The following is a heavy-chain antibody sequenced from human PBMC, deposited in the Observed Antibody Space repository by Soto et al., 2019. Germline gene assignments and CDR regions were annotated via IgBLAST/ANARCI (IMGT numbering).Heavy chain of an antibody. J-gene: IGHJ4*02. CDR2: VYHSGTT. D-gene: IGHD2-2*01. CDR1: GASIGTTNW. V-gene: IGHV4-4*02. Sequence: SETLSLTCSVSGASIGTTNWWGSVRQPPGKGLEWIGEVYHSGTTNCNPSLKSRVTISIDNSKNQFSLRLTSMTAADTAVYYWAVPVDGDFDYWSQGTLVTVPS. CDR3: AVPVDGDFDY.